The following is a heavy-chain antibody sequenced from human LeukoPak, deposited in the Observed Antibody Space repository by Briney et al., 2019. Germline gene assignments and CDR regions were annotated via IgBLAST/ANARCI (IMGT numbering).Heavy chain of an antibody. V-gene: IGHV3-23*01. CDR2: IFPSGGEI. J-gene: IGHJ4*02. D-gene: IGHD6-13*01. Sequence: GGSLRLSCAASGFTFSTFAMVWVRQPPGKGLEWVSSIFPSGGEIHYADSVRGRFTISRDNSKSTLYLQMNSLRAEDTAVYYCAKATTGYSSSWYVGIAEYYFDYWGQGTLVTVSS. CDR3: AKATTGYSSSWYVGIAEYYFDY. CDR1: GFTFSTFA.